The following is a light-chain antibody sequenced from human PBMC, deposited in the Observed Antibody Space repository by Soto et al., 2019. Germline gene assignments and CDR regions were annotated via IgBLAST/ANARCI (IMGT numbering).Light chain of an antibody. CDR1: QSVGSSY. CDR2: GAS. CDR3: QQYGGSPGT. J-gene: IGKJ4*01. V-gene: IGKV3-20*01. Sequence: ESVLTQSPGTLSLSRGERATLSCRASQSVGSSYLAWYQQKPGQAPRLLIFGASSRAAGIPARFSGSGSGTDFTLTISRLEPEDFAVYYCQQYGGSPGTFGQGTKVEIK.